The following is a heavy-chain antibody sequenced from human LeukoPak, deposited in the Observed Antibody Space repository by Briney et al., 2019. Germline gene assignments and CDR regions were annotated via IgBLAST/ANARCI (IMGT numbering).Heavy chain of an antibody. CDR1: GFTFSNYN. CDR3: ARDFSYSPNALDY. CDR2: ISSSNNYI. D-gene: IGHD5-18*01. J-gene: IGHJ4*02. Sequence: GGSLRLSCAASGFTFSNYNMNWVRQAPGKGLEWVSSISSSNNYIYYADSVKGRFTISRDNAKNSLYLQMNSLRAEDTAVYYCARDFSYSPNALDYWGQGTLVTVSS. V-gene: IGHV3-21*01.